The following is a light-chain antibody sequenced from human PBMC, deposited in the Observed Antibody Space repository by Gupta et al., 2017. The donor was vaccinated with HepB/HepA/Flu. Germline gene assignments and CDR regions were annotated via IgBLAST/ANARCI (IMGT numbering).Light chain of an antibody. CDR1: TSNIGSNY. J-gene: IGLJ2*01. CDR2: RNY. Sequence: QSVLTQPPSASATPGQRVTISCSGSTSNIGSNYVYWFQQLQGTAPKRLIDRNYQRPSGVPDRFSGYKAGTSDSRELSGLRSEDEREYSCAAWDDPLRGLVVGGGTNVTVL. V-gene: IGLV1-47*01. CDR3: AAWDDPLRGLV.